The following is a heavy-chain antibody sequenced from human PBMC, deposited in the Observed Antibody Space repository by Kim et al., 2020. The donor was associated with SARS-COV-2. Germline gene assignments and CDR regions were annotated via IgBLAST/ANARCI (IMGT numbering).Heavy chain of an antibody. CDR1: GYTFTDYF. V-gene: IGHV1-3*01. CDR2: INGGDGGT. CDR3: VRGSNSGYIPH. D-gene: IGHD2-21*01. Sequence: ASVKVSCKASGYTFTDYFIHWVRQAPGQGLECMGWINGGDGGTRYSQKFQGRVTFTRDTSATTAYMELSSLRSEDTAVYYCVRGSNSGYIPHWGRGTLVTVSS. J-gene: IGHJ4*02.